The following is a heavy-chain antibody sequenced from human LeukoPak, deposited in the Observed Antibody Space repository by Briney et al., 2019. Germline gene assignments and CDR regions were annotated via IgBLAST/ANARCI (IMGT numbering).Heavy chain of an antibody. V-gene: IGHV4-34*01. J-gene: IGHJ4*02. D-gene: IGHD2/OR15-2a*01. CDR2: INHSGST. Sequence: SETLSLTCAVYGGSFSRYYWSWIRQPPGKGLEWIGEINHSGSTNYNPSLKSRVTISVDTSKNQFSLKLSSVTAADTAVYYCARDDGFYSDSSFQDYWGQGTLVTVSS. CDR3: ARDDGFYSDSSFQDY. CDR1: GGSFSRYY.